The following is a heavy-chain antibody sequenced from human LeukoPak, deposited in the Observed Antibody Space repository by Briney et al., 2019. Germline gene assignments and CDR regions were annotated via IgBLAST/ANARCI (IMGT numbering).Heavy chain of an antibody. CDR3: ARAQAVAGTDAFDI. CDR1: GGTFSSYA. V-gene: IGHV1-69*13. Sequence: SVKVSCKASGGTFSSYAISWVRQAPGQGLEWMGGIIPIFGTANYAQKFQGRVTITADESTSTAYMELSSLRSEDTAVHYCARAQAVAGTDAFDIWGQGTMVTVSS. D-gene: IGHD6-19*01. J-gene: IGHJ3*02. CDR2: IIPIFGTA.